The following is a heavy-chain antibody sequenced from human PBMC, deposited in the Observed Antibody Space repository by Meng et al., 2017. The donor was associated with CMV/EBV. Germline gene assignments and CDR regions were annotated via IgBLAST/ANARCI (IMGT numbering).Heavy chain of an antibody. CDR2: ISYDGSNK. Sequence: SGFTFSSYAMHWVRQAPGKGLEWVAVISYDGSNKYYADSVKGRFTISRDNSKNTLYLQMNSLRAEDTAVYYCARDACNSSTSCYYFDYWGQGTLVTVSS. CDR1: GFTFSSYA. J-gene: IGHJ4*02. D-gene: IGHD2-2*01. CDR3: ARDACNSSTSCYYFDY. V-gene: IGHV3-30*04.